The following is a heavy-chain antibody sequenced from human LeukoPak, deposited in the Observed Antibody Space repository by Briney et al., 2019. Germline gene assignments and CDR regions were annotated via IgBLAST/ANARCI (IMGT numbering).Heavy chain of an antibody. J-gene: IGHJ3*02. CDR2: INHSGST. D-gene: IGHD6-13*01. CDR1: GGSFSGYY. V-gene: IGHV4-34*01. CDR3: ARGGKSSSWYLNAFDI. Sequence: SSETLSLTCAVYGGSFSGYYWSWIRQPPGKGLEWIGEINHSGSTNYNPSLKSRVTISVDTSKNQFSLKLSSVTAADTAVYYCARGGKSSSWYLNAFDIWGRGTMVTASS.